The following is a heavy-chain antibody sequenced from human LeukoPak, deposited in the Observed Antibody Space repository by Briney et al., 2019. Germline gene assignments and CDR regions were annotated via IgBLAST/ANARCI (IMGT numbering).Heavy chain of an antibody. J-gene: IGHJ5*02. CDR2: ISSSSSYI. D-gene: IGHD3-3*01. CDR3: ARELRFLEWLLFDP. CDR1: GFTFSSYS. Sequence: GGSLRLSCAASGFTFSSYSMNWVRQAPGKGLEWVSSISSSSSYIYYADSVKGRFTISGDNAKNSLYLQMNSLRAEDTAVYYCARELRFLEWLLFDPWGQGTLVTVSS. V-gene: IGHV3-21*01.